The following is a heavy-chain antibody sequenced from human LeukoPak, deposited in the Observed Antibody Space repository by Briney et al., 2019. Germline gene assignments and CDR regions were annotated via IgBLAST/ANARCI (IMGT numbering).Heavy chain of an antibody. V-gene: IGHV4-34*01. CDR1: GGSFSGYY. CDR2: INHSGGT. Sequence: PSETLSLTCAVYGGSFSGYYWSWIRQPPGKGLEWIGEINHSGGTNYNPSLKSRVTISVDASKNQFSLKLSSVTAADTAVYYCARLWGGYYYYYYMDVWGKGTTVTVSS. D-gene: IGHD3-16*01. CDR3: ARLWGGYYYYYYMDV. J-gene: IGHJ6*03.